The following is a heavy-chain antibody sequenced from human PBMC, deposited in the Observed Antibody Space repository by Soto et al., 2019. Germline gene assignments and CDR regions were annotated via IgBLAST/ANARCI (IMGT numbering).Heavy chain of an antibody. CDR2: INHSGST. J-gene: IGHJ4*02. Sequence: SETLSLTCAVYGGSFSGYYWSWIRQPPGKGLEWIGEINHSGSTNYNPSLKSRVTISVDTSKNQFSLKLSSVTAADTAVYYCAGALIRTWTPAQPPDYWGQGTLVTVSS. V-gene: IGHV4-34*01. CDR3: AGALIRTWTPAQPPDY. CDR1: GGSFSGYY. D-gene: IGHD3-16*01.